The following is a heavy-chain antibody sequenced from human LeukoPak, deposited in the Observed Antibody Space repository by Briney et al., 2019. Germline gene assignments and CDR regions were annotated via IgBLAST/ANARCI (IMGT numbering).Heavy chain of an antibody. CDR2: IKQDGSEK. CDR1: GFTFSSYW. D-gene: IGHD3-10*01. CDR3: AKYFYGSGSYYAFDI. Sequence: GGSLRLSCAASGFTFSSYWMSWVRQAPGKGLEWVANIKQDGSEKYYVDSVKGRFTISRDNAKNSLYLQMNSLRAEDTALYFCAKYFYGSGSYYAFDIWGQGTMVTVSS. V-gene: IGHV3-7*03. J-gene: IGHJ3*02.